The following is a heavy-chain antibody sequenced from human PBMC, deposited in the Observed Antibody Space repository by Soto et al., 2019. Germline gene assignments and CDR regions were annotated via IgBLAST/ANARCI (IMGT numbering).Heavy chain of an antibody. V-gene: IGHV1-18*01. CDR2: ISAYNGNT. CDR1: GYTFTSYG. CDR3: ARERIRASAAAGTGRYYYYGMDV. J-gene: IGHJ6*02. Sequence: ASVKVSCKASGYTFTSYGISWVRHAPGQGLEWMGWISAYNGNTNYAQKLQGRVTMTTDTSTSTAYMELRSLRSDDTAVYYCARERIRASAAAGTGRYYYYGMDVWG. D-gene: IGHD6-13*01.